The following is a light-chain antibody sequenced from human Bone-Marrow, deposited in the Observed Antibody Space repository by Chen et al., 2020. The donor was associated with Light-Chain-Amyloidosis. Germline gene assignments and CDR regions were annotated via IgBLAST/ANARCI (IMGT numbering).Light chain of an antibody. CDR3: RSYTITNTLV. Sequence: ALTHPASVSGSPGQSITISCTGTSSDVGGDNHVSWYQQHPDKAPKLMIYEVTNRPSWVPDRFSGSKSDNTASLTISGLQTEVEADYFCRSYTITNTLVFGSGTRVTVL. V-gene: IGLV2-14*01. CDR2: EVT. CDR1: SSDVGGDNH. J-gene: IGLJ1*01.